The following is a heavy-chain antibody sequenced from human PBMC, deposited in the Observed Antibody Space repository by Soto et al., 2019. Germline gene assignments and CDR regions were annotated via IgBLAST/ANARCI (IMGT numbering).Heavy chain of an antibody. J-gene: IGHJ6*02. CDR1: GGTFSSYA. CDR2: IIPILGTA. CDR3: ARVSSLQYYYYYGMDV. V-gene: IGHV1-69*10. Sequence: GASVKVSCKASGGTFSSYAISWVRQAPGQGLEWMGGIIPILGTANYAQKFQGRVTITADKSTSTAYMELSSLRSEDTAVYYCARVSSLQYYYYYGMDVWGQGTTVTVSS. D-gene: IGHD6-13*01.